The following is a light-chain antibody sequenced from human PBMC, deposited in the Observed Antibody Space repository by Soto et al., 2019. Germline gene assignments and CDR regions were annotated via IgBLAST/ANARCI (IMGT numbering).Light chain of an antibody. CDR3: QQSYSTPYP. V-gene: IGKV1-39*01. CDR2: VAS. CDR1: QSIRNS. J-gene: IGKJ2*01. Sequence: DIQMTQSPSSLSASVGDRVTITCRASQSIRNSVNWYQQKPGKAPKFLIYVASTLQSGVPSRFSGSGSGTDFTLTISSLQPEDFATYYCQQSYSTPYPFGPGTKLEI.